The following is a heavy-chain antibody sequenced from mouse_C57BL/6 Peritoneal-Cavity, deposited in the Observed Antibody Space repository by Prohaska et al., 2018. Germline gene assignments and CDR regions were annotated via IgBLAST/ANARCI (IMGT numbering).Heavy chain of an antibody. D-gene: IGHD1-1*01. J-gene: IGHJ1*03. CDR2: INPDSSTI. V-gene: IGHV4-1*01. CDR1: GHDFNRYW. Sequence: EVKLLQSGGGLVQPGGSLKLSCEASGHDFNRYWMSWDRRAPGKGLELIGEINPDSSTINYAPSLKYKFIISRDNAKNMLYLQRSKVRSEDTALYHCATPYCYWHFDVWGTGSTVTVTS. CDR3: ATPYCYWHFDV.